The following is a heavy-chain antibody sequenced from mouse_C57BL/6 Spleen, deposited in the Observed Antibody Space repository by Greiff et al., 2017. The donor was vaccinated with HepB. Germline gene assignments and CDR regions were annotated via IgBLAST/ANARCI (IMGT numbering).Heavy chain of an antibody. CDR1: GYTFTDYN. Sequence: EVQLQQSGPELVKPGASVKIPCKASGYTFTDYNMDWVKQSHGKSLEWIGDINPNNGVTIYNQKFKGKATLTVDKSSSTAYMELRSLTSEDTAVYYCARWLLRDYAMDYWGQGTSVTVSS. V-gene: IGHV1-18*01. D-gene: IGHD2-3*01. CDR3: ARWLLRDYAMDY. J-gene: IGHJ4*01. CDR2: INPNNGVT.